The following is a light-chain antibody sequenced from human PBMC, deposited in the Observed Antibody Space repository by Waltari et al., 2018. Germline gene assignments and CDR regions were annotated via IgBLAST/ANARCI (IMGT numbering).Light chain of an antibody. CDR1: QSISSY. CDR2: AAS. J-gene: IGKJ1*01. Sequence: SSLSASVGDRVTITCRASQSISSYLNWYQQKPGKAPKLLIYAASSLQSGVPSRFSGSGSGTDFTLTISSLQPEDFATYYCQQSYSTWTFGQGTKVEIK. CDR3: QQSYSTWT. V-gene: IGKV1-39*01.